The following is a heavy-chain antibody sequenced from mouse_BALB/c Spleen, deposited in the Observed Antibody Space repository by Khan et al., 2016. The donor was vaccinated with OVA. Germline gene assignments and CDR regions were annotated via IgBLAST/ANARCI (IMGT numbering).Heavy chain of an antibody. V-gene: IGHV1-80*01. J-gene: IGHJ3*01. CDR2: IYPGDGDN. D-gene: IGHD1-1*01. CDR3: ARYCGSRFAY. CDR1: GYTFSSSG. Sequence: QVQLKESGAELVRPGSSVKISCKASGYTFSSSGMNWVKQRPGKGLEWIGQIYPGDGDNNNNGKYKGKATLTEDKSSRTAYMQLSSLTSEDSAVHFCARYCGSRFAYWGQGTLVTVSA.